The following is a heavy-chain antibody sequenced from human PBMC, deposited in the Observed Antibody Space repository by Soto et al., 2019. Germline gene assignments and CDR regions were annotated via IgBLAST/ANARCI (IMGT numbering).Heavy chain of an antibody. CDR1: SGSITSNNW. V-gene: IGHV4-4*02. CDR2: IHHSGTT. CDR3: ARIIYCSDPSRYGFDP. D-gene: IGHD2-15*01. J-gene: IGHJ5*02. Sequence: SETLSLTCAVSSGSITSNNWWSWVRQPPGKGLEWIGEIHHSGTTNYNTSLKSRVTISLDKSRNQVSLKLSSVTAADTAVYYCARIIYCSDPSRYGFDPWGQGTPVTVSS.